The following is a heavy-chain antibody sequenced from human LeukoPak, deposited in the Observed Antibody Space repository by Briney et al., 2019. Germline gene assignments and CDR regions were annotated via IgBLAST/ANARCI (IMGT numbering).Heavy chain of an antibody. CDR1: GYTFTGYY. CDR2: INPNSGGT. D-gene: IGHD6-13*01. J-gene: IGHJ4*02. Sequence: ASVKVSCKASGYTFTGYYMHWVRQAPGHGLKWMGWINPNSGGTNYAQKFQGRVTMTRDTSISTAYMELSRLRSDDTAVYYCARDEQQLAPFDYWGQGTLVTVSS. CDR3: ARDEQQLAPFDY. V-gene: IGHV1-2*02.